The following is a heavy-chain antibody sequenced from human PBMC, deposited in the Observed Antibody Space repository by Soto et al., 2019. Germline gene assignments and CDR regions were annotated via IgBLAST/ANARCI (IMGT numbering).Heavy chain of an antibody. CDR3: ARLMMIRGVSADY. J-gene: IGHJ4*02. CDR2: INSDGSST. CDR1: GFTFSSYW. D-gene: IGHD3-10*01. V-gene: IGHV3-74*01. Sequence: EVQLVESGGGLVQPGGSLSLSCAASGFTFSSYWMHWVRQAPGTGLVWVSRINSDGSSTSYADSVKGRFTISRDNAKNTLYLQMNSLRAEDTAVYYCARLMMIRGVSADYWGQGTLVTVSS.